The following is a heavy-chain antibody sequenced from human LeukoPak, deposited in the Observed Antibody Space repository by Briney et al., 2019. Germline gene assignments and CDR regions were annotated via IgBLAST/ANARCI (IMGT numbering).Heavy chain of an antibody. CDR2: IIPIFGTA. CDR3: AREGHQLDLGSYGPKDAFDI. J-gene: IGHJ3*02. CDR1: GYTFTSYG. V-gene: IGHV1-69*05. D-gene: IGHD5-18*01. Sequence: GASVKVSCKASGYTFTSYGISWVRQAPGQGLEWMGGIIPIFGTANYAQKFQGRVTITTDESTSTAYMELSSLRSEDTAVYYCAREGHQLDLGSYGPKDAFDIWGQGTMVTVSS.